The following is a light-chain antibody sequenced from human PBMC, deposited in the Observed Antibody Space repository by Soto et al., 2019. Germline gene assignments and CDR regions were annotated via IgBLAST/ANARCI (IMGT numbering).Light chain of an antibody. CDR3: CSYVGSSILM. Sequence: QSALTQSASVSGSPGQSITISCTGTSSDVGLYNLVSWYQQLPGKAPKLIIYEVNERPSGISDRFSGSKSGNTASLTISGLQDEDEADYYCCSYVGSSILMFGGGTKLTVL. J-gene: IGLJ3*02. V-gene: IGLV2-23*02. CDR2: EVN. CDR1: SSDVGLYNL.